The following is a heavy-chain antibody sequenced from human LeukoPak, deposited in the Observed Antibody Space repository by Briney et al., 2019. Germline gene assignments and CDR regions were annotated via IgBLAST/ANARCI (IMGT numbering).Heavy chain of an antibody. J-gene: IGHJ6*02. CDR3: ARGNYSYYGLDV. CDR2: ISNSSSYI. CDR1: GFTFSSYS. V-gene: IGHV3-21*01. Sequence: GGSLRLSCAASGFTFSSYSMNWVRQAPGKGLEWVSSISNSSSYIYYADSVKGRFTISRDNAKNSLYLQMNSLRDEDTAVYYCARGNYSYYGLDVWGQGTTVTVSS.